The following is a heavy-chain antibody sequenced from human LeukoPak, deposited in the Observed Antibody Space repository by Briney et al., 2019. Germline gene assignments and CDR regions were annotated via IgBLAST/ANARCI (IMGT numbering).Heavy chain of an antibody. Sequence: PSETLSLTCAVYGGSFRGYYWSWIRQPPGKGLEWMGEINHSGSTNYNPSLKSRVTISVDTSKNQFSLKLSSVTAADTAVYYCARGRISSWYYYYMDVWGKGTTVTVSS. D-gene: IGHD6-13*01. CDR1: GGSFRGYY. CDR2: INHSGST. CDR3: ARGRISSWYYYYMDV. J-gene: IGHJ6*03. V-gene: IGHV4-34*01.